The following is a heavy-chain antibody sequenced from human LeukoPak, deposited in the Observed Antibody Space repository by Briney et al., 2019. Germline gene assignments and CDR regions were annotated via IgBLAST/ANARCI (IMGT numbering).Heavy chain of an antibody. CDR3: ARARAVDTDMLDY. Sequence: PGGSLRLSCAASGFTFRNYAMHWVRQAPGKGLEWVAHIWYAGNNEYYADSVKGRFTISRDNSKNTLYLQMNSLRSEDTAVYYCARARAVDTDMLDYWGQGTLVTVSS. CDR1: GFTFRNYA. V-gene: IGHV3-33*08. D-gene: IGHD5-18*01. CDR2: IWYAGNNE. J-gene: IGHJ4*02.